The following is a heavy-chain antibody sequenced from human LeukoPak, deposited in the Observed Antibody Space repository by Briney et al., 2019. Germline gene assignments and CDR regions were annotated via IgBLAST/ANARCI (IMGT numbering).Heavy chain of an antibody. J-gene: IGHJ4*02. Sequence: SVKVSCKASGGTFNNYGIGWVRQAPGQGLEWMGRILPTVDITNYAQKFQGRLSITADTSTSTAYVELRSLRSEDTAVYFCVTIDFFGSGSQLDYWGQGALVTVSS. CDR2: ILPTVDIT. CDR3: VTIDFFGSGSQLDY. D-gene: IGHD3-10*01. V-gene: IGHV1-69*04. CDR1: GGTFNNYG.